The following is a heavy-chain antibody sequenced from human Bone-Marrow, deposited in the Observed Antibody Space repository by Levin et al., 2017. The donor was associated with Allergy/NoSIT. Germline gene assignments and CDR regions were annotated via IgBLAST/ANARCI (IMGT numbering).Heavy chain of an antibody. V-gene: IGHV3-33*01. Sequence: LSLTCAASGFTFSSYGMHWVRQAPGKGLEWVAVIWYDGSNKYYADSVKGRFTISRDNSKNTLYLQMNSLRAEDTAVYYCARDQFIAAAGGFDYWGQGTLVTVSS. CDR1: GFTFSSYG. CDR3: ARDQFIAAAGGFDY. D-gene: IGHD6-13*01. CDR2: IWYDGSNK. J-gene: IGHJ4*02.